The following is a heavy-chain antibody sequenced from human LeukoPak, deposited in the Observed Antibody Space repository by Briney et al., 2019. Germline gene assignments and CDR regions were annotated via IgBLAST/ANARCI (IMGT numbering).Heavy chain of an antibody. CDR3: ARDHPVPAAPTVHYYYYGMDV. CDR2: IYYSGST. D-gene: IGHD2-2*01. CDR1: GGSISSYY. J-gene: IGHJ6*02. V-gene: IGHV4-59*01. Sequence: SETLSLTCIVSGGSISSYYWSWIRQPPGKGLEWIGYIYYSGSTNYNPSLKSRVTISVDTSKNQFSLKLSSVTAADTAVYYCARDHPVPAAPTVHYYYYGMDVWGQGTTVTVSS.